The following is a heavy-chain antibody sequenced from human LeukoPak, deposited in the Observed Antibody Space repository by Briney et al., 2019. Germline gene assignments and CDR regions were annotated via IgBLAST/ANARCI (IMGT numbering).Heavy chain of an antibody. J-gene: IGHJ4*02. CDR3: AHRDTTMVRVDY. CDR1: GFTFRNAG. D-gene: IGHD5-18*01. Sequence: GGSLRLSCAASGFTFRNAGMSWVRQAPGKGLERVGRIKSKNDGETTDYAAPVKGRFTISRDDSNNTLYLQMSSLKTEDTAVYFCAHRDTTMVRVDYWGQGTLVTVSS. V-gene: IGHV3-15*01. CDR2: IKSKNDGETT.